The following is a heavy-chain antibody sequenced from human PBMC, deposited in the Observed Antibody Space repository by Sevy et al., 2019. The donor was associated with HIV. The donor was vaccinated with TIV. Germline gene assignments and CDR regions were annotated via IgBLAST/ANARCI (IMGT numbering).Heavy chain of an antibody. Sequence: SETLSLTCTVSGGSISSYYWSWIRQPPGKGLEWIGYIYYSGSTNYNPSLKSRVTISVDTSKNQYSLKLSSVTAADTAVYYCARAGPDLTWFDSWGQGTLVTVSS. J-gene: IGHJ5*01. CDR1: GGSISSYY. CDR3: ARAGPDLTWFDS. CDR2: IYYSGST. V-gene: IGHV4-59*01.